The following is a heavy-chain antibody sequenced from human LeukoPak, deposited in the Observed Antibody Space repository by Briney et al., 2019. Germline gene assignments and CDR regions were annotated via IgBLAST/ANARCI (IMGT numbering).Heavy chain of an antibody. CDR1: GYTFTKYW. Sequence: GESLKISCQGSGYTFTKYWIGWVRQMPGKGLEWMGIIYPGDADTRYSPSFQGQVTISADKSITTAYLQWSSLKASDTAMYYCARLLSPGYGGNSQDAFDIWGQGTMVTVSS. V-gene: IGHV5-51*01. CDR2: IYPGDADT. CDR3: ARLLSPGYGGNSQDAFDI. D-gene: IGHD4-23*01. J-gene: IGHJ3*02.